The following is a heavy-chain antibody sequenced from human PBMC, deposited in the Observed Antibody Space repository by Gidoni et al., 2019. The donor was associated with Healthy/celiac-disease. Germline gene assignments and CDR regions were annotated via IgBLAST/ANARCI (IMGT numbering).Heavy chain of an antibody. V-gene: IGHV3-48*01. Sequence: EVQLVASGGGLVQPGGSLSLSCAASEFTFSTYSMNWVRQAPGKGLEWVSYISSSSSTIYYADSVKGRFTISRDNAKNSLYLQMNSLRAEDTAVYYCARDRVADYYYYYGMDVWGQGTTVTVSS. CDR2: ISSSSSTI. D-gene: IGHD2-15*01. CDR1: EFTFSTYS. J-gene: IGHJ6*02. CDR3: ARDRVADYYYYYGMDV.